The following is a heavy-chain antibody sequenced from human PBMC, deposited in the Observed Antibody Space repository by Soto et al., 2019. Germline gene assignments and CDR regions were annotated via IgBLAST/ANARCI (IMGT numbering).Heavy chain of an antibody. V-gene: IGHV1-69*13. CDR1: GGTFSSYA. CDR3: ARDPGSVAAAGLYFDY. Sequence: SVKVSCKASGGTFSSYAISWVRQAPGQGLEWMGGIIPIFGTANYAQKFQGRVTITADESTSTAYMELSSLRSEDTAVYYCARDPGSVAAAGLYFDYWGQGTLVTVSS. J-gene: IGHJ4*02. D-gene: IGHD6-13*01. CDR2: IIPIFGTA.